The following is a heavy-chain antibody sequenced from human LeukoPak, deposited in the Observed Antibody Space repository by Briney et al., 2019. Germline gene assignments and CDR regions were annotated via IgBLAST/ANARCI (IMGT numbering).Heavy chain of an antibody. V-gene: IGHV4-4*02. J-gene: IGHJ3*02. CDR1: GVSIVSNYW. CDR2: IHHSGST. Sequence: SETLSLTCAVSGVSIVSNYWWNWVRQSPGKGLEWIGQIHHSGSTIYNPSLKSRVTISVDKSRSQLSLKVDSVTAADSAVYYCARDCSGDGCYSRTLAIWGQGTMVIVSS. D-gene: IGHD2-15*01. CDR3: ARDCSGDGCYSRTLAI.